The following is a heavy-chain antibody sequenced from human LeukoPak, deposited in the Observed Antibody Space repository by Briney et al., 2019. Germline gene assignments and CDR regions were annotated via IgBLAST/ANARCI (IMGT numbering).Heavy chain of an antibody. J-gene: IGHJ4*02. CDR3: ARVLRYSSAFYFDY. Sequence: SETLSLTCTVSGGSISNYYWSWIRQPPGKGLEWIGYIYYSGSANYNPSLKSRVTISVDTSKNQFSLRLISVTAADTAVYYCARVLRYSSAFYFDYWGQGTLVTVSS. D-gene: IGHD6-19*01. V-gene: IGHV4-59*01. CDR1: GGSISNYY. CDR2: IYYSGSA.